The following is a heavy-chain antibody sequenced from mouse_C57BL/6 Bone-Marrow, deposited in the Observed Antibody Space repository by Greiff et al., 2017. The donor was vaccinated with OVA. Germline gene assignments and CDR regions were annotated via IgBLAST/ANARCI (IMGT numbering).Heavy chain of an antibody. CDR2: INPNNGGT. Sequence: EVQLQQSGPELVKPGASVKISCKASGYTFTDYYMNWVKQSHGKSLEWIGDINPNNGGTSYNQKFKGKATLTVDKSSSTAYMELRSLTSEYSAVYYCARADYYGSPWFAYWGQGTLVTVSA. CDR3: ARADYYGSPWFAY. V-gene: IGHV1-26*01. J-gene: IGHJ3*01. D-gene: IGHD1-1*01. CDR1: GYTFTDYY.